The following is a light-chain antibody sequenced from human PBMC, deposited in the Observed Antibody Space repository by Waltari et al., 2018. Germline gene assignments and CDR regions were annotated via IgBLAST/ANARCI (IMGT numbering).Light chain of an antibody. J-gene: IGKJ1*01. V-gene: IGKV1-5*03. Sequence: RVTITCRASQSSSSWLAWYQQKPGKAPKLLIYKASSLESGVPSRFSGSGSGTEFTLTISSLQPDDFATYYCQHPGTFGQGTKVEIK. CDR1: QSSSSW. CDR3: QHPGT. CDR2: KAS.